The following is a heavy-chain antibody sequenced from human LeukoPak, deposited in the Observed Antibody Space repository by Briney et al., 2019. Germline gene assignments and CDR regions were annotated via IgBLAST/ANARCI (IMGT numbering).Heavy chain of an antibody. CDR2: ISWDSGAI. Sequence: TGGSLRLSCAASGFTFSGFAMHWVRQAPGKGLEWVSGISWDSGAIGYADPVKGRFTISRDNAKNSLYLQMNSLRPEDTALYSCAKDFRGNHYFDYWGQGTLVTVSS. J-gene: IGHJ4*02. CDR1: GFTFSGFA. D-gene: IGHD5-12*01. CDR3: AKDFRGNHYFDY. V-gene: IGHV3-9*01.